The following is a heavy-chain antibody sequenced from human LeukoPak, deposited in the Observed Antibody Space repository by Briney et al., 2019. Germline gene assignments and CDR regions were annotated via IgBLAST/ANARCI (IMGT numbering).Heavy chain of an antibody. CDR2: IYYSGST. CDR3: AKFGGIRDARREVGYCTNGVCYTAQWDY. D-gene: IGHD2-8*01. CDR1: GGSISSYY. J-gene: IGHJ4*02. V-gene: IGHV4-59*08. Sequence: SETLSLTCTVSGGSISSYYWSWIRQPPGKGLEWIGYIYYSGSTNYNPSLKSRVTISVDTSKNQFSLKLSSVTAADTAVYYCAKFGGIRDARREVGYCTNGVCYTAQWDYWGQGTLVTVSS.